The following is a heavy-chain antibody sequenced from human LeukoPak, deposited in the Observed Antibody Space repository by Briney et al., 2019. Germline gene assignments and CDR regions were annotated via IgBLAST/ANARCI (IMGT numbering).Heavy chain of an antibody. J-gene: IGHJ4*02. D-gene: IGHD4-17*01. Sequence: GGSLRLSCAASGFTFSSYWMNWVRQAPGRGLEWVANIKQDGSEKYYVASVKGRFTISRDNAKNSLYLQMNSLRAEDTAMYYCVYGHYGGGFDYWGQGTLVTVSS. CDR3: VYGHYGGGFDY. CDR1: GFTFSSYW. CDR2: IKQDGSEK. V-gene: IGHV3-7*03.